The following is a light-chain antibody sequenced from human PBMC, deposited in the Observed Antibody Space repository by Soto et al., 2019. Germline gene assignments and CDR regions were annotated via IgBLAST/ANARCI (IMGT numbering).Light chain of an antibody. Sequence: DIQMTQSPSTLSASVGDRVTITCRASQSISSWLAWYKQKPGKAPKLLIYKASSLESGVPSRFSGSGSGTGFTLTISSLQPDDFATYYCQQYNSFPTFGQGTKVEIK. J-gene: IGKJ1*01. CDR2: KAS. V-gene: IGKV1-5*03. CDR1: QSISSW. CDR3: QQYNSFPT.